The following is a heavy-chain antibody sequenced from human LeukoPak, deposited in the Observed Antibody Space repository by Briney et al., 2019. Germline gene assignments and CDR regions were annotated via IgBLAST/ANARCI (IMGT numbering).Heavy chain of an antibody. CDR3: VRDLGGRSGH. V-gene: IGHV3-74*01. Sequence: GGSLRLPCAASGFTFSSNWMHWVRQAPGKGLVWVSRINEDGSTTNYADSVKGRSTIFRDNAKNTLYLQMNSLRAEDTAVYYCVRDLGGRSGHWGQGTLVTVSS. CDR2: INEDGSTT. D-gene: IGHD1-26*01. J-gene: IGHJ4*02. CDR1: GFTFSSNW.